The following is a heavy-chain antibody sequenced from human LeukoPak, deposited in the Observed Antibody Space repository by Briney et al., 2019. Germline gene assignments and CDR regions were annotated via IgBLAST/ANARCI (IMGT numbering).Heavy chain of an antibody. CDR2: ISSDGGST. CDR1: GVTFSTYA. J-gene: IGHJ2*01. V-gene: IGHV3-64*01. CDR3: ASSPPTGTTWYFDL. Sequence: PGGSLRLSCAASGVTFSTYAMHWVRQAPGKGLEYVSAISSDGGSTYYATSVKGRFTMSRDNSKNTLYLQMGSLRAEDMAVYYCASSPPTGTTWYFDLWGRGTLVTVSS. D-gene: IGHD1-7*01.